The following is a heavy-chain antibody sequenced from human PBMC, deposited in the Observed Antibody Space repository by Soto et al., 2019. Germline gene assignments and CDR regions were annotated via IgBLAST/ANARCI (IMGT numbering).Heavy chain of an antibody. D-gene: IGHD6-19*01. J-gene: IGHJ5*02. CDR1: GYSFTSYG. Sequence: QVQLVQSVTEVKKPGASVQVSCKASGYSFTSYGINWVRQAPGQGLEWMGWISTYNGDTNYAQKFQGRVTMTPDTCKTTAYMELRRLTSDDTAVYFCARGDSTGSPRGWFDPWGQGTVVTVSS. CDR2: ISTYNGDT. CDR3: ARGDSTGSPRGWFDP. V-gene: IGHV1-18*04.